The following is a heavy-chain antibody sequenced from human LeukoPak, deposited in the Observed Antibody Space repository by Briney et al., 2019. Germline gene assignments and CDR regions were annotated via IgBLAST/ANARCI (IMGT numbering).Heavy chain of an antibody. J-gene: IGHJ4*02. CDR3: ARDGFYDSSGYYYNWVFDY. CDR1: DDSISSSSYY. V-gene: IGHV4-39*07. D-gene: IGHD3-22*01. Sequence: SETLSLTCTVSDDSISSSSYYWGWIREPPGKGLEWIASIYYNGNTYFNPSLMSRVAMSLDTSKKQFSLRLNSVTAADTAVYYCARDGFYDSSGYYYNWVFDYWGQGTLVTVSS. CDR2: IYYNGNT.